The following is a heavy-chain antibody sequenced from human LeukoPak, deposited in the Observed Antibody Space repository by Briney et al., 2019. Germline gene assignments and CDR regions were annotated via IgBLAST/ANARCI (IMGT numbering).Heavy chain of an antibody. CDR2: IYHSGST. CDR3: ATSGSMNWFDP. D-gene: IGHD1-26*01. CDR1: GGAISSSSYY. V-gene: IGHV4-39*01. Sequence: SETLSLTCTVSGGAISSSSYYWGWIRQPPGKGLEWIGSIYHSGSTYYNPSLKSRVTISVDTSKNQFSLKLSSVTAADTAVYYCATSGSMNWFDPWGQGTLVTVSS. J-gene: IGHJ5*02.